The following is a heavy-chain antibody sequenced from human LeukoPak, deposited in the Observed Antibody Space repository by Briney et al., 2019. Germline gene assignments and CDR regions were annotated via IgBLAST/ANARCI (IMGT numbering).Heavy chain of an antibody. CDR2: INPNSGGT. V-gene: IGHV1-2*02. Sequence: ASVKVSCKASGYTFTGYYMHWVRQAPGQGLEWMGWINPNSGGTNYAQKFQDRVTMTRDTSISTAYMELSRLRSDDTAVYYCAGRGSKALRFRAFDIWGQGTMVTVSS. CDR1: GYTFTGYY. D-gene: IGHD5-12*01. CDR3: AGRGSKALRFRAFDI. J-gene: IGHJ3*02.